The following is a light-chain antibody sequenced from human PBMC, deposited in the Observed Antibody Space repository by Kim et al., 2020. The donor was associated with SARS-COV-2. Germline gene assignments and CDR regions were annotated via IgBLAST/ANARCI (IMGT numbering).Light chain of an antibody. CDR1: NQ. CDR3: HQYNSAPPHT. J-gene: IGKJ4*01. V-gene: IGKV3-20*01. Sequence: NQLAWYQQKPGQAPRTLIYDASNRAIGIPDKFSGSGSGTDFTLPISRLEPEDSALYYCHQYNSAPPHTFGGGTKVDIK. CDR2: DAS.